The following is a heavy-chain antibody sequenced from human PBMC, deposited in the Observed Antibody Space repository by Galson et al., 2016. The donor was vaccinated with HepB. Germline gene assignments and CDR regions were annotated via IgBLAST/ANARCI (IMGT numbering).Heavy chain of an antibody. V-gene: IGHV3-23*01. J-gene: IGHJ6*02. CDR2: ISGGGGSV. Sequence: SLRLSCAASGFTFTSYAMSWVRKAPGKGLEWVSAISGGGGSVYYADSVRGRFTISRDYSKKTLNLQMDSLRVEDTAVYYCAKDVVEQWLVLRGYKGMDVWGQGTTVTVS. CDR3: AKDVVEQWLVLRGYKGMDV. D-gene: IGHD6-19*01. CDR1: GFTFTSYA.